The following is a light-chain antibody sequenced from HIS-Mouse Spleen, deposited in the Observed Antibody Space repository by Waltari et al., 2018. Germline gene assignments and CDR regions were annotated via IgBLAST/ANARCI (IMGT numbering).Light chain of an antibody. CDR1: QSVLYSSNNKND. CDR2: WAS. V-gene: IGKV4-1*01. Sequence: DIVMTQSPDSLAVSLGERATLHCKSSQSVLYSSNNKNDLAWYQQKPGQPPKLLIYWASTRESGVPDRFSGSGSGTDFTLTISSLQAEDVAVYYCQQYYSTPYTFGQGTKLEIK. CDR3: QQYYSTPYT. J-gene: IGKJ2*01.